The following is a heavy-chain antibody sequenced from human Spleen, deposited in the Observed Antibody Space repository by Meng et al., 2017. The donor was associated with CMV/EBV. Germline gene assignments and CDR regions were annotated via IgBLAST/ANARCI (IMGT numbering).Heavy chain of an antibody. CDR1: GGSISSYY. J-gene: IGHJ6*02. D-gene: IGHD4-11*01. Sequence: LSLTCTVSGGSISSYYWSWIRQPPGKGLEWISYISSSGNTIYYADSVEGRFTISRDNAKNSLYLQMNSLRAEDTALYYCARGRYVDLGTVTTPHYYYGMDVWGQGTTVTVSS. V-gene: IGHV3-11*01. CDR3: ARGRYVDLGTVTTPHYYYGMDV. CDR2: ISSSGNTI.